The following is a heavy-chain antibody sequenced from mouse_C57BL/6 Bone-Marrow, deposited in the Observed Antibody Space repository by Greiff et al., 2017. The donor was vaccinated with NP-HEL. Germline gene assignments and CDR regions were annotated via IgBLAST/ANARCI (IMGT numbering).Heavy chain of an antibody. CDR1: GYTFTDYY. CDR3: ARLRLSILDY. CDR2: INPYNGGT. V-gene: IGHV1-19*01. D-gene: IGHD2-4*01. Sequence: EVQLQQSGPVLVKPGASVKMSCKASGYTFTDYYMNWVKQSHGKSLEWIGVINPYNGGTSYNQKFKGKATLTVDKSSSTAYMELNSLTSEDSAVYYCARLRLSILDYWGQGTTLTVSS. J-gene: IGHJ2*01.